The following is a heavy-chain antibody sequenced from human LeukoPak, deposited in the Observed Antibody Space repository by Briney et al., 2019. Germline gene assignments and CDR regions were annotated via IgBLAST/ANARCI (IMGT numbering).Heavy chain of an antibody. J-gene: IGHJ4*02. V-gene: IGHV3-30*18. CDR3: AKDSHYCSGGSCSFDY. CDR2: ISYDGSNK. D-gene: IGHD2-15*01. CDR1: GFTFSSYG. Sequence: PWGSLRLSCAASGFTFSSYGMHWVRQAPGKGLEWVAVISYDGSNKYYADSVKGRFTISRDNSKNTLYLQMNSLRAEDTAVYYCAKDSHYCSGGSCSFDYWGQGTLVTVSS.